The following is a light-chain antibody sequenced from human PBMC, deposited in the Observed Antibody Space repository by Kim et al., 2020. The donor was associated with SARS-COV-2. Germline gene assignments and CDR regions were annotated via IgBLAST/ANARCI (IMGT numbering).Light chain of an antibody. CDR2: QDS. CDR1: KLGDKY. V-gene: IGLV3-1*01. CDR3: QAWDSNEGV. Sequence: SYELTQPPSVSVSPGQTASITCSGDKLGDKYACWYQQKPGQSPVLVIYQDSKRPSGIPERFSGSNSGNTATLTISGTQAMDEADYYCQAWDSNEGVFGTGTKVTVL. J-gene: IGLJ1*01.